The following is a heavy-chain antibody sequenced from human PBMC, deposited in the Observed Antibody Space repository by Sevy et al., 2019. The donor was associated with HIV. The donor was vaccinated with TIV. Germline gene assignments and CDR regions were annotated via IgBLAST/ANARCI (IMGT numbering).Heavy chain of an antibody. CDR1: GFTFSSYA. CDR2: LSGSGGRT. Sequence: GGSLRLSCAASGFTFSSYAMSWVRQAPGKGLEWVSALSGSGGRTYYAASVKGRFTISRDNSKNTLYLQMNSMRAEDTAVYYYAGHDYGDYIDSYWGQGTLVTVSS. CDR3: AGHDYGDYIDSY. V-gene: IGHV3-23*01. J-gene: IGHJ4*02. D-gene: IGHD4-17*01.